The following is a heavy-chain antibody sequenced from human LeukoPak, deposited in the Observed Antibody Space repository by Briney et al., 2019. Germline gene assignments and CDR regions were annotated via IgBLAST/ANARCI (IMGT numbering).Heavy chain of an antibody. V-gene: IGHV1-8*01. CDR3: ASMTAAAGTRPFDY. J-gene: IGHJ4*02. CDR1: GYTFTSYD. Sequence: GASVTVSCKASGYTFTSYDINWVRQATGQGLEWIGWMNPNSGNTGYAQKFQGRVTMTRNTSISTAYMELSSLRSEDTAVYYCASMTAAAGTRPFDYWGQGTLVTVSS. D-gene: IGHD6-13*01. CDR2: MNPNSGNT.